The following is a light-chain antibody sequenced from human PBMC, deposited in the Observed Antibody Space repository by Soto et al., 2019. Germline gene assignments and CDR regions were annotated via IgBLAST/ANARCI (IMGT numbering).Light chain of an antibody. CDR2: EVS. J-gene: IGLJ1*01. V-gene: IGLV2-8*01. CDR1: SSDVGGYNY. Sequence: QSALTQPASVSGSPGQSITISCTGSSSDVGGYNYVSWYQQHPGKAPKLMIYEVSKRPSGVPDRFSGSRSGNTASLTVSGLQADDEGDYYCGAFVGSATVVFGSGTKLTVL. CDR3: GAFVGSATVV.